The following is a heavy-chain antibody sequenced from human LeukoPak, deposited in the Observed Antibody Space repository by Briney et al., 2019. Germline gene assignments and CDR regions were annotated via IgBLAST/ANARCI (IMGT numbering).Heavy chain of an antibody. J-gene: IGHJ4*02. Sequence: PSQTLSLTCTVSGGSISRGSYYWSWIRQPAWKGLEWIGEINHIVSTNYNPSLKSRVTISVDTSKNQFSLKLSSVTAADTAVYYCARTKLVVKTSFGYFDYWGQGTLVTVSS. CDR3: ARTKLVVKTSFGYFDY. CDR2: INHIVST. D-gene: IGHD2-15*01. CDR1: GGSISRGSYY. V-gene: IGHV4-61*09.